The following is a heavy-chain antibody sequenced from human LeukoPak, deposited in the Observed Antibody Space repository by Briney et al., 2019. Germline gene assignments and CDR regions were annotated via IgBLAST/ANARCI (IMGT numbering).Heavy chain of an antibody. CDR1: GDSFSSNSAA. CDR3: ARDLESYSSSWYYFDY. Sequence: SQTLSLTCAISGDSFSSNSAAWNWIRQSPSRGLEWLGRTYYRSKWYNDYAVSVKSRITINPDTSKNQFSLQLNSVTPEDTAVYYCARDLESYSSSWYYFDYWGQGTLVTVSS. J-gene: IGHJ4*02. CDR2: TYYRSKWYN. D-gene: IGHD6-13*01. V-gene: IGHV6-1*01.